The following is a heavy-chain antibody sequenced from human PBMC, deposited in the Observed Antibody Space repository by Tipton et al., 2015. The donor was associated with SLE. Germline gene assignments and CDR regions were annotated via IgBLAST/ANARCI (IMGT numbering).Heavy chain of an antibody. Sequence: SLRLSCTASGFTFRSYEMNWVRQAPGKGLEWVSYISSSGNSIYYGDSVKGRFTISRDNAKNSLYLQMNSLRAEDTALYYCAKDPTMVQGVIMGGEFDYWGQGTLVTVSS. D-gene: IGHD3-10*01. CDR1: GFTFRSYE. J-gene: IGHJ4*02. CDR2: ISSSGNSI. V-gene: IGHV3-48*03. CDR3: AKDPTMVQGVIMGGEFDY.